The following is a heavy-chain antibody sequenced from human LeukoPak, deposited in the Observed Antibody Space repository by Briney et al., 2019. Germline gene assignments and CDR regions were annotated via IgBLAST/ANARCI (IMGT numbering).Heavy chain of an antibody. CDR1: GGSISSGDYY. CDR2: IYYSGST. D-gene: IGHD4-17*01. V-gene: IGHV4-30-4*01. Sequence: SETLSLTCTVSGGSISSGDYYWSWIRQPPGKGLEWIGYIYYSGSTYYNPSLKSRVTISVDTSKNQFSLKLSSVTAADTAVCYCAGGGQGDGDYVPFDYWGQGTLVTVSS. CDR3: AGGGQGDGDYVPFDY. J-gene: IGHJ4*02.